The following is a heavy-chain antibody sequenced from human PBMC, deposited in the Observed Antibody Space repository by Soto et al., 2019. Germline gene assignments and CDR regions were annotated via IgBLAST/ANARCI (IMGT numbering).Heavy chain of an antibody. CDR1: GGSFSGYY. D-gene: IGHD6-13*01. CDR2: INHSGST. CDR3: ARRVTWQQLVLGNWFDP. V-gene: IGHV4-34*01. Sequence: PSETLSLTCAVYGGSFSGYYWSWIRQPPGKGLEWIGEINHSGSTNYNPSLKSRVTISVDTSKNQFSLKLSSVTAADTAVYYCARRVTWQQLVLGNWFDPWGQGTLVTV. J-gene: IGHJ5*02.